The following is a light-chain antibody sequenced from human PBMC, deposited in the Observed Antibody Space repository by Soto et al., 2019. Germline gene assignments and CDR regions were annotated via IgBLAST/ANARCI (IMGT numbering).Light chain of an antibody. J-gene: IGKJ1*01. V-gene: IGKV1-5*01. CDR2: DAS. Sequence: DIQITQSPSSLSASVGDRVTITCRASQSCRNSLAWYQQKAGKAPTLLIYDASTLQSGVPSRFSGSGSGTEFSLTISSLQPEDFATYYCLCYITYPWTFGQGTKVDIK. CDR3: LCYITYPWT. CDR1: QSCRNS.